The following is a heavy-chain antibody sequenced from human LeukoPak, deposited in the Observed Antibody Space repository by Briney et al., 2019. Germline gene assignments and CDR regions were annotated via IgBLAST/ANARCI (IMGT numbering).Heavy chain of an antibody. CDR3: ARDPYSGSYGNYYYYFMDV. J-gene: IGHJ6*03. D-gene: IGHD1-26*01. Sequence: PGGSLRLSCAASGFTFEDYGMSWVRQAPGKGLEWVSSITSGSSYIYYADSVKGRFTISRDNAMNSLYLQMNSLRAEDTAVYYCARDPYSGSYGNYYYYFMDVWGKGTTVTISS. CDR2: ITSGSSYI. CDR1: GFTFEDYG. V-gene: IGHV3-21*01.